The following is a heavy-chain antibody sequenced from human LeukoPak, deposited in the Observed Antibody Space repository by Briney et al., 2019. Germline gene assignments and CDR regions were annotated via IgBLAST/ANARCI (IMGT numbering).Heavy chain of an antibody. J-gene: IGHJ4*02. V-gene: IGHV1-2*02. Sequence: ASVKVSCKASGYTFTGYYMHWVRQAPGQGLEWMGWINPNSGGTNYAQKFQGRVTMTRDTSLSTAYMELSRLRSDDKSVYYCARDSSGWYVPARVFNYWGQGTLVTVSS. D-gene: IGHD6-19*01. CDR2: INPNSGGT. CDR3: ARDSSGWYVPARVFNY. CDR1: GYTFTGYY.